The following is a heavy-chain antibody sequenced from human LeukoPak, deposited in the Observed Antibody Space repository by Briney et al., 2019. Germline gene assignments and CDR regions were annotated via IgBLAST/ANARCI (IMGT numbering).Heavy chain of an antibody. D-gene: IGHD2-15*01. J-gene: IGHJ1*01. CDR1: GHTFTRYA. V-gene: IGHV7-4-1*02. CDR2: INTNTGNP. CDR3: ARVGPKYCSGGSCLEGYFQH. Sequence: ASVKVSCKASGHTFTRYAMNWVRQAPGQGLEWMGWINTNTGNPTYAQGFTGRFVFSLDTSVSTAYLQISSLKAEDTAVYYCARVGPKYCSGGSCLEGYFQHWGQGTLVTVSS.